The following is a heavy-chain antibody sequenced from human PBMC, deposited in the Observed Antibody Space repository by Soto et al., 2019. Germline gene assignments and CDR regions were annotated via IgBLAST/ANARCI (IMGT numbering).Heavy chain of an antibody. J-gene: IGHJ6*02. CDR3: ANPPVPAARAYYGMDV. CDR2: ISGSGGST. CDR1: GFSFSSYA. Sequence: PXVCLRLSCAASGFSFSSYAMSGVRQAPGKGLEWVSAISGSGGSTYYADSVKGRFTISRDNSKNTLYLQMNSLRAEDTAVYYCANPPVPAARAYYGMDVWGQRTTVTVSS. V-gene: IGHV3-23*01. D-gene: IGHD2-2*01.